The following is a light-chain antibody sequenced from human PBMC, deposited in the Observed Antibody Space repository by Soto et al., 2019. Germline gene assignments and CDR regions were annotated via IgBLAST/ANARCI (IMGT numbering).Light chain of an antibody. V-gene: IGKV1-39*01. CDR1: QSISVY. Sequence: DLQMTQSPSSLSASPGDRITLTCRASQSISVYLNWYQQKPGKAPKLLVYGASTLQSGVPSRFSGSGSGTDFALTISSLQPEDFAAYFCQQTYRTPSTFGQGTRVEIK. CDR3: QQTYRTPST. CDR2: GAS. J-gene: IGKJ1*01.